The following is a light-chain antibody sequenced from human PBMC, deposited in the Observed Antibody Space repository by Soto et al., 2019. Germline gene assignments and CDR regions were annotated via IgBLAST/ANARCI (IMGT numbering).Light chain of an antibody. V-gene: IGKV2-28*01. CDR1: QSLLHSNGYNY. J-gene: IGKJ2*01. CDR2: LGS. CDR3: MQALQTPYT. Sequence: DIVMTQSPLSLPVTPGEPASISCRSSQSLLHSNGYNYLDWYLQKPGQSPQLLIYLGSNRASGVPDRFIGSGSGTDFTLKISRVEAEDVGVYYCMQALQTPYTFGQGTKLEI.